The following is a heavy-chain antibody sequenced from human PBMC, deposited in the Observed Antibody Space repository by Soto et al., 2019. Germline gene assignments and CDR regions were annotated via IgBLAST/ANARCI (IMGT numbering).Heavy chain of an antibody. CDR3: ARQGAYYYANWFDP. CDR2: IYYSGST. V-gene: IGHV4-31*03. CDR1: GGSISSGGYY. Sequence: TLSLTCTVSGGSISSGGYYWSWIRQHPGKGLEWIGYIYYSGSTYYNPSLKSRVTISVDTSKNQFSLKLSSVTAADTAVYYCARQGAYYYANWFDPWGQGTLVTVSS. J-gene: IGHJ5*02. D-gene: IGHD3-10*01.